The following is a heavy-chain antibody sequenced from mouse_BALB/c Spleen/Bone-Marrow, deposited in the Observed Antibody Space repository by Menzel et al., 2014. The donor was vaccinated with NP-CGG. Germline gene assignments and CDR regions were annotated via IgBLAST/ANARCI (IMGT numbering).Heavy chain of an antibody. Sequence: EVKLMESGGGLVQPGGSLKLSCAASGFDFSRCWMSWVRQAPGKGLEWIGEINPDSRTINYTPSLKDKFIISRDNAKNTLYLQMSKVRSEDTARYYCARPGYYGYQNVWGAGTTGTVSS. CDR3: ARPGYYGYQNV. CDR2: INPDSRTI. CDR1: GFDFSRCW. V-gene: IGHV4-1*02. J-gene: IGHJ1*01. D-gene: IGHD1-2*01.